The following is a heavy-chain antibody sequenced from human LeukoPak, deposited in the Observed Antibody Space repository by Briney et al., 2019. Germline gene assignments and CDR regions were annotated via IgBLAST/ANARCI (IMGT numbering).Heavy chain of an antibody. V-gene: IGHV1-18*01. D-gene: IGHD1-26*01. CDR2: ISAYNGNT. CDR3: ASGVGATTAFDY. J-gene: IGHJ4*02. CDR1: GYTFTSYG. Sequence: ASVKVSCKTSGYTFTSYGISWVRQAPGQGLEWMGWISAYNGNTNYEQKLQGRVTMTTDTSTSTAYMELRSLRSDDTAVYYCASGVGATTAFDYWGQGTLVTVSS.